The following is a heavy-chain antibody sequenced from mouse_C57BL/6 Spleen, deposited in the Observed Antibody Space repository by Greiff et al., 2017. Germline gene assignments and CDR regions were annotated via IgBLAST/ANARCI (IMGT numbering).Heavy chain of an antibody. D-gene: IGHD4-1*01. CDR3: EREANWDVIDN. V-gene: IGHV1-82*01. Sequence: VQLQESGPELVKPGASVKISCKASGYAFSSSWMNWVKQRPGKGLEWIGRIYPGDGDTNYNGKFKGKATLTADKSSSTAYMQLSSLTSEDSAVYFWEREANWDVIDNWGEGTTRTVSS. CDR1: GYAFSSSW. J-gene: IGHJ2*01. CDR2: IYPGDGDT.